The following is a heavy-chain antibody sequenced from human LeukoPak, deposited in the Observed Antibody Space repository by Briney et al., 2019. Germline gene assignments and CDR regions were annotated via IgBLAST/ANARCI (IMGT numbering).Heavy chain of an antibody. D-gene: IGHD2-15*01. CDR2: INPNSGDT. CDR1: GYTFIDYY. J-gene: IGHJ4*02. CDR3: AREENCSGGSCYYY. Sequence: ASVKVSCKTSGYTFIDYYMHWVRQAPGQGLEWRGRINPNSGDTNYAQKFQGRVTMTRDTSISAAYKELSRLTADDPAVYYCAREENCSGGSCYYYWGQGTLVTVSS. V-gene: IGHV1-2*06.